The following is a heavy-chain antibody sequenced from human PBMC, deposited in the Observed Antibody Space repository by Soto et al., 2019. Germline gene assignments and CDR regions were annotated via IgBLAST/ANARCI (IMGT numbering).Heavy chain of an antibody. D-gene: IGHD2-21*02. CDR1: GGTFSSYA. CDR2: IIPIFGTA. CDR3: ARGPAARVTTMGYGMDV. Sequence: ASVKVSCKASGGTFSSYAISWVRQAPGQGLEWMGGIIPIFGTANYAQKFQGRVTITADESTSTAYMELSSLRSEDTAVYYCARGPAARVTTMGYGMDVWGQGTTVTVSS. V-gene: IGHV1-69*13. J-gene: IGHJ6*02.